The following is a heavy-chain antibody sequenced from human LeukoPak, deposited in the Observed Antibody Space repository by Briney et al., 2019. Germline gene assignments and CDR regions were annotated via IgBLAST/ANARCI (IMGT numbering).Heavy chain of an antibody. CDR1: GTSISGYY. CDR3: ARHYYDSSGYLRSFDH. Sequence: SETLSLTCIVSGTSISGYYWSWIRRPPGKGLEWIGYIYNSGSTNYNPSLKSRVTMSTDTSKKQISLKLSSVTAADTAVYYCARHYYDSSGYLRSFDHWGPGTLVTISS. J-gene: IGHJ4*02. CDR2: IYNSGST. V-gene: IGHV4-59*08. D-gene: IGHD3-22*01.